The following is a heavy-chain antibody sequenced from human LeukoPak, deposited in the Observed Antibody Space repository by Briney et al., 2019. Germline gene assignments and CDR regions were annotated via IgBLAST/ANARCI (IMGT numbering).Heavy chain of an antibody. J-gene: IGHJ4*02. CDR3: ARLRTYGDYALNY. D-gene: IGHD4-17*01. V-gene: IGHV5-51*01. Sequence: GESLKISCRGSGYSFNSFWIGWARQLPGKGLEWMGIIYPGDSDTRYSPSFQGQVAISADKSISTAYLQWSSLKASDSAMYYCARLRTYGDYALNYWGQGTLVTVSS. CDR1: GYSFNSFW. CDR2: IYPGDSDT.